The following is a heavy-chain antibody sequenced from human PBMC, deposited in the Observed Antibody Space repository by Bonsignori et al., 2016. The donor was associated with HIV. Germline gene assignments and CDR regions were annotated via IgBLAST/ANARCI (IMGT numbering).Heavy chain of an antibody. V-gene: IGHV3-7*03. CDR1: GFNFSPYF. CDR3: ATDSGLGP. D-gene: IGHD3/OR15-3a*01. J-gene: IGHJ5*02. Sequence: EVQMVESGGGLVQPGGSLRLSCTASGFNFSPYFMSWVRQAPGKGLEWLASIKEDGSDTYYVGSVKGRFTISRDNAKNSVYFQMNSLRVEDTAVYYCATDSGLGPWGPGTLVTVSS. CDR2: IKEDGSDT.